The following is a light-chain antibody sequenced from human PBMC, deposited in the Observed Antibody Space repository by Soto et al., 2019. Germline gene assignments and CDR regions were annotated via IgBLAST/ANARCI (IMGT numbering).Light chain of an antibody. CDR2: GAS. CDR1: QSVSSN. Sequence: EIVMTQSPATLSVSRGERATLSCRASQSVSSNLAWYQQNPGQAPRLLIYGASTTATGIPARLSGRGSGTEFTLTISSLQSEDFAVYYCQQYNNWPLTFGQGTKVEIK. V-gene: IGKV3-15*01. J-gene: IGKJ1*01. CDR3: QQYNNWPLT.